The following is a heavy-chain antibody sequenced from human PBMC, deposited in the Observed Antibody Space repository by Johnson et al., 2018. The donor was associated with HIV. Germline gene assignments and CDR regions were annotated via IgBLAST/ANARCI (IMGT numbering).Heavy chain of an antibody. CDR3: AKRPIMIVFGEINGFDI. Sequence: QVQLVESGGGVVQPGRSLRLSCAASGFTFSSFGMHWVRQDPGKGLEWMTIISDDGCNKNYADSVKGRFTISRDNSKNTLYLQMNSLRAEDTAIYYCAKRPIMIVFGEINGFDIWGQGTTVTVSS. D-gene: IGHD3-16*01. CDR2: ISDDGCNK. J-gene: IGHJ3*02. CDR1: GFTFSSFG. V-gene: IGHV3-30*18.